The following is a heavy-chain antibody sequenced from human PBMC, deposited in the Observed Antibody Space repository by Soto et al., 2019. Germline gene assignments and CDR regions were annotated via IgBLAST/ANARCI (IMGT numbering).Heavy chain of an antibody. D-gene: IGHD3-3*01. Sequence: QVPLVQSGAEVKKPGSSVKVSCKASGGTFSSYAISWVRQAPGQGLEWMGGIIPIFSTTNYAQKFQGRVTITADKSTSTAYMELSSLRSEDTAVYYCARGEWLLWSPRYNWFDPWGQGTLVTVSS. CDR3: ARGEWLLWSPRYNWFDP. V-gene: IGHV1-69*06. CDR1: GGTFSSYA. J-gene: IGHJ5*02. CDR2: IIPIFSTT.